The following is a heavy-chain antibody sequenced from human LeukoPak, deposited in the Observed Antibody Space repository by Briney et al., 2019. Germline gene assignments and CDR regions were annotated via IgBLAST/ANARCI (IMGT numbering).Heavy chain of an antibody. CDR1: GDSFSSANYY. CDR2: VYYDGST. J-gene: IGHJ4*02. D-gene: IGHD1-20*01. V-gene: IGHV4-30-4*08. CDR3: VRGLTGYSYFFDY. Sequence: SETLSLTCSVSGDSFSSANYYWTWVRQPPGKGLEWIGCVYYDGSTYYRPSLQSRLAISVDTSKNHFSLNLTSVTAADTAIYYCVRGLTGYSYFFDYWGQGALVTVSS.